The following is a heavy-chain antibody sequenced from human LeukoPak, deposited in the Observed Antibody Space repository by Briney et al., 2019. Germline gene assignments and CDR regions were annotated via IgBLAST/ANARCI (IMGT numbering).Heavy chain of an antibody. CDR2: INGDGRNI. CDR1: GFTFSSYW. D-gene: IGHD5-18*01. Sequence: GGSLRLSCVASGFTFSSYWMHWVRQDPRKGLVWVSRINGDGRNINYADSVRGRFTISRDNAKNTLYLQMNTLRVEDTAVYYCARGDRGHSYSNFDYWGQGTLVTVSS. V-gene: IGHV3-74*01. CDR3: ARGDRGHSYSNFDY. J-gene: IGHJ4*02.